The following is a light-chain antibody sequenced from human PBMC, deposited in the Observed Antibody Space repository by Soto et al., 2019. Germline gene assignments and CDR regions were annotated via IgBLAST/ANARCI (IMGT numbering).Light chain of an antibody. Sequence: DIRMTQSPSTLSTSVGDRVTITCRASQNIRGWLAWYQQKPGKAPKLLIYDASTLESVVPSRFRGSGSGTEFTLNIRSLQPDYFATYYCQQYNSYSWKFGQGTTVAIK. CDR3: QQYNSYSWK. J-gene: IGKJ1*01. CDR2: DAS. CDR1: QNIRGW. V-gene: IGKV1-5*01.